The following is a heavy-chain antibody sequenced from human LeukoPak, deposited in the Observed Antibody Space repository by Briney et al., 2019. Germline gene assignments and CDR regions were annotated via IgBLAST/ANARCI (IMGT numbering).Heavy chain of an antibody. D-gene: IGHD2-15*01. Sequence: PGRSLRLSCAASGFTFSSYGMHWVRQAPGKGLEWVAVISYDGSNKYYAASVKGRFTISRDNSKNTLYLQMNSLRAEDTAVYYCAKDHTKYCSGGSCYSRGFEYWGQGTLVTVSS. V-gene: IGHV3-30*18. J-gene: IGHJ4*02. CDR2: ISYDGSNK. CDR1: GFTFSSYG. CDR3: AKDHTKYCSGGSCYSRGFEY.